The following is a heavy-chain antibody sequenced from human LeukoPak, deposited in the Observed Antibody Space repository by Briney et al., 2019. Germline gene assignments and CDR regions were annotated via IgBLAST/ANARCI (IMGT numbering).Heavy chain of an antibody. CDR3: ARDLGADSGSYYISDY. D-gene: IGHD1-26*01. Sequence: ASVKVSCKASGGTFSSYAISWVRQAPGQGLEWMRIINPSGGSTSYAQKFQGRVTMTRDTSTSTVYMELSSLRSEDTAVYYCARDLGADSGSYYISDYWGQGTLVTVSS. V-gene: IGHV1-46*01. J-gene: IGHJ4*02. CDR2: INPSGGST. CDR1: GGTFSSYA.